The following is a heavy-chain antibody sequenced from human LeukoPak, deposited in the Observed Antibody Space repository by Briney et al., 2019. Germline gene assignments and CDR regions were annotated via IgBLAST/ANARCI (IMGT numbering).Heavy chain of an antibody. CDR3: ARDYYMGIVDQ. CDR1: GFTFSNHC. V-gene: IGHV3-74*01. Sequence: PGGSLRLSCEASGFTFSNHCMHWVRQAPGKGLVWVSVISKDGSTSIYADSVRGRLTISRDNAKNTLYLQMNSPRVEDTSVYYCARDYYMGIVDQWGQGTRVTVSS. CDR2: ISKDGSTS. J-gene: IGHJ5*02. D-gene: IGHD3-22*01.